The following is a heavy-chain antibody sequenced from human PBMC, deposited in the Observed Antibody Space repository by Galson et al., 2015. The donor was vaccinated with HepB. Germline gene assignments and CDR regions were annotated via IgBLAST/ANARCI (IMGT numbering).Heavy chain of an antibody. Sequence: SLRLSCAASGFTFRSYGMHWVRQAPGKGLERVSVIWYDGSNRYYADSVKGRFTISRDNSKNMLYLQMNSLRAEDTALYYCARHGEGTTVTTGGNDYWGQGTLVTVSS. CDR2: IWYDGSNR. CDR3: ARHGEGTTVTTGGNDY. V-gene: IGHV3-33*01. D-gene: IGHD4-17*01. J-gene: IGHJ4*02. CDR1: GFTFRSYG.